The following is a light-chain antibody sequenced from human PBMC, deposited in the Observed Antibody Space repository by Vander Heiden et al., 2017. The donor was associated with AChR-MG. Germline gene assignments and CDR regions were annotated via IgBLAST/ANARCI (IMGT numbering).Light chain of an antibody. CDR2: EVS. V-gene: IGLV2-14*01. CDR3: SSYTRSTTPDV. J-gene: IGLJ1*01. Sequence: QSALTQPASVSGSPGQSITISCTGTSSDIGGYKYVPWYQHSPGKAPSRISWEVSNRPSGVSNRFAGSKSGNTASLTISGLQAEDEATYDGSSYTRSTTPDVFGTGTKVTV. CDR1: SSDIGGYKY.